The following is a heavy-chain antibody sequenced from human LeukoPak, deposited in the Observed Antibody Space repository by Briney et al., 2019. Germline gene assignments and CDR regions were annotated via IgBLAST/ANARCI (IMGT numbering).Heavy chain of an antibody. Sequence: GGSLRLSCAASGFKFDGYGMTWVRQAPGKGLDWLSGINWNGVIRDYADSVKGRFSISRDNSKNSLYLQINSLRVEETAFYYCARTRYSGSYGGADYWGQGTQIIVSS. V-gene: IGHV3-20*04. CDR3: ARTRYSGSYGGADY. CDR2: INWNGVIR. J-gene: IGHJ4*02. CDR1: GFKFDGYG. D-gene: IGHD1-26*01.